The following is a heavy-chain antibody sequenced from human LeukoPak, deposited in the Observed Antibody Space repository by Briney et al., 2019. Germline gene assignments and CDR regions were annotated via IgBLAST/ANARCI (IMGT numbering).Heavy chain of an antibody. Sequence: GASVKVSCKASGYTFTGYYMHWVRQAPGQGLEWMGWINPNSGGTNYAQKFQGRVTMTRDTSISTAYMELRSLRSDDTAVYYCARDLGPRGIISPQGYWGQGTLVTVSS. CDR3: ARDLGPRGIISPQGY. CDR2: INPNSGGT. J-gene: IGHJ4*02. CDR1: GYTFTGYY. V-gene: IGHV1-2*02. D-gene: IGHD5-24*01.